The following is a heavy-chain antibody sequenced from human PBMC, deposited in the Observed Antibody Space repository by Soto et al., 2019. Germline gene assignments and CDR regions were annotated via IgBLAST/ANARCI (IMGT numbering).Heavy chain of an antibody. Sequence: ASVKVSCKASGYTFTSYGISWVRQAPGQGLEWMGWISAYNGNTNYAQKLQGWVTMTRDTSTSTAYTELSRLRSDDTAVYYCARAGRIVVVPAADPVYNWFDPWGQGTLVTVSS. D-gene: IGHD2-2*01. J-gene: IGHJ5*02. CDR1: GYTFTSYG. V-gene: IGHV1-18*01. CDR3: ARAGRIVVVPAADPVYNWFDP. CDR2: ISAYNGNT.